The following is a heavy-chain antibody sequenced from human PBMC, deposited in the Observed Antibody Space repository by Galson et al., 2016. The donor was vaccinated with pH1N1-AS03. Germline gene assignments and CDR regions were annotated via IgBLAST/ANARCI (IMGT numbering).Heavy chain of an antibody. V-gene: IGHV3-13*01. CDR3: AVWEYISGTHGLDV. Sequence: SLRLSCAASGFTVSRNDMHWVRRATGKGLEWVSIIAAAGPTHYADSVKGRFTISREIPQNSLYLQMDSLRADGTAVYYCAVWEYISGTHGLDVWGKGTTVTVSS. CDR2: IAAAGPT. D-gene: IGHD2/OR15-2a*01. CDR1: GFTVSRND. J-gene: IGHJ6*04.